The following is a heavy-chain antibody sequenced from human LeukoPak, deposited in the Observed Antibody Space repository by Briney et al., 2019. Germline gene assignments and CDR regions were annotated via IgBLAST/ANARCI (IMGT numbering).Heavy chain of an antibody. CDR3: VRDPIVTTGKSFDY. D-gene: IGHD4-11*01. CDR1: GFTFNSYE. Sequence: GGSLRLSCAASGFTFNSYEMYWVRQAPGRGLEWVSYISSTGETIYYADSVKGRFTISRDNAKNSLYLQMNSLRAEDTAVYYCVRDPIVTTGKSFDYWGQGTLVIVSS. J-gene: IGHJ4*02. V-gene: IGHV3-48*03. CDR2: ISSTGETI.